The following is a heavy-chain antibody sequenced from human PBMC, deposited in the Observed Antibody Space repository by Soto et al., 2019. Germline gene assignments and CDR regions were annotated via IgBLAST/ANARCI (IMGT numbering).Heavy chain of an antibody. CDR2: IYYSGST. CDR1: GGSISSSSYY. Sequence: SETLSLTCTVSGGSISSSSYYWGWIRQPPGKGLEWIGSIYYSGSTYYNPSLKSRVTISVDTSKNQFSLKLSSVTAADTAVYYCARLPPGEPNCTNGVCSTHYYYYYMDVWGKGTTVTVSS. J-gene: IGHJ6*03. CDR3: ARLPPGEPNCTNGVCSTHYYYYYMDV. V-gene: IGHV4-39*01. D-gene: IGHD2-8*01.